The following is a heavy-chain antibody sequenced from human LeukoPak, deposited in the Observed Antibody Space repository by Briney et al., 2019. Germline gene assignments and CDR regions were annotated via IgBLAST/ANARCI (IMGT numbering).Heavy chain of an antibody. V-gene: IGHV3-30*02. D-gene: IGHD3-10*01. CDR2: IRYEGSNK. J-gene: IGHJ4*02. Sequence: PGGSLRLSCAASAFTFNNYGMHWVRQAPGKGLEWVAFIRYEGSNKYYADSVKGRFTISRDNSKNTLYLQMNSLRVEDTAVFYCAKDRGVSAGLDYWGQGTLVTVSS. CDR1: AFTFNNYG. CDR3: AKDRGVSAGLDY.